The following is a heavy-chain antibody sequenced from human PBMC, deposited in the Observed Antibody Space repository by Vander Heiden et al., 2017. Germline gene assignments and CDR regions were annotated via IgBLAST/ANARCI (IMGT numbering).Heavy chain of an antibody. D-gene: IGHD3-10*01. V-gene: IGHV3-30*04. CDR1: GFIFSNNA. Sequence: QVQLVESGGGVVQPGRSLRLSCGASGFIFSNNAMHWVRQAPGKGLEWVAIISYDGNHKYYADSVKGRFTISRDNSKNTLYLQMNSLRAEDTAVYYCAKDYGSGSYSKYFFDYWGQGTLVTVSS. CDR3: AKDYGSGSYSKYFFDY. J-gene: IGHJ4*02. CDR2: ISYDGNHK.